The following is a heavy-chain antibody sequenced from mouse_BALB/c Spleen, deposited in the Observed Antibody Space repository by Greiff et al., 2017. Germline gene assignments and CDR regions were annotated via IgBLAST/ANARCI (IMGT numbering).Heavy chain of an antibody. CDR3: ARWLLRRGYAMDY. V-gene: IGHV1S81*02. CDR1: GYTFTSYW. Sequence: VQLQQPGAELVKPGASVKLSCKASGYTFTSYWMHWVKQRPGQGLEWIGEINPSNGRTNYNEKFKSKATLTVDKSSSTAYMQLSSLTSEDSAVYYCARWLLRRGYAMDYWGQGTSVTVSS. J-gene: IGHJ4*01. D-gene: IGHD2-3*01. CDR2: INPSNGRT.